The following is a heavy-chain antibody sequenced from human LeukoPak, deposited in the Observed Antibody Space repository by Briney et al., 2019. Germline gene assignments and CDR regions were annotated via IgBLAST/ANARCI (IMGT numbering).Heavy chain of an antibody. Sequence: TPSETLSLTCAVYGGSFSGYYWSWIRQPPGKGLEWIGEINHSGSTNYNPSVESRVTISVDTSKNQFSLKLTSVTAADTAEYFCARRSHYSRSSGNNCWGQGTLVTVSS. J-gene: IGHJ4*02. CDR3: ARRSHYSRSSGNNC. D-gene: IGHD6-6*01. CDR1: GGSFSGYY. V-gene: IGHV4-34*01. CDR2: INHSGST.